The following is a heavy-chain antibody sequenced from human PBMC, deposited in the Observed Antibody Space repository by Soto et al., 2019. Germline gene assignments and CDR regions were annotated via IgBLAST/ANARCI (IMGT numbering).Heavy chain of an antibody. D-gene: IGHD3-10*01. V-gene: IGHV1-8*01. J-gene: IGHJ6*02. CDR1: GYSFTSLD. CDR2: MQPSTGRT. Sequence: ASVKVSCKASGYSFTSLDINWVRQTAGQGLEWMGWMQPSTGRTGYAQKFQGRVTMTTDTSMSTAYMELRSLRSDDTAVYYCARVMVRKCGSGTSRPYGFDFWCQGTTVSVSS. CDR3: ARVMVRKCGSGTSRPYGFDF.